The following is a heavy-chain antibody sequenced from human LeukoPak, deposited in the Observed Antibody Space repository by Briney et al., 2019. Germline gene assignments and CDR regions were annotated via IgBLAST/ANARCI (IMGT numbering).Heavy chain of an antibody. CDR3: ARDAVEGKWLQFYYFNF. CDR1: GGSFSGYY. Sequence: SETLSLTCAVYGGSFSGYYWSWIRQPPGKGLEWIGEINHSGSTNYNPSLKSRVTISVDTSKNQFSLKLSSVTAADTAVYYCARDAVEGKWLQFYYFNFWGQGSLVTVSS. J-gene: IGHJ4*02. V-gene: IGHV4-34*01. D-gene: IGHD5-24*01. CDR2: INHSGST.